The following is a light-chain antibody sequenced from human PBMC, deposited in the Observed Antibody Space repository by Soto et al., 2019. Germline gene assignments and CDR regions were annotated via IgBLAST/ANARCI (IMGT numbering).Light chain of an antibody. CDR1: QSISSD. V-gene: IGKV1-39*01. J-gene: IGKJ1*01. CDR2: AAS. Sequence: IQMTHSPSSLSASIGDRVTITCRASQSISSDLNWYQQKPGKAPKLLIYAASSLQSGVPSRFSGSGSGTDFTLTISSLQPEDFATYYCQQSYSTPWTFGQGTKVDIK. CDR3: QQSYSTPWT.